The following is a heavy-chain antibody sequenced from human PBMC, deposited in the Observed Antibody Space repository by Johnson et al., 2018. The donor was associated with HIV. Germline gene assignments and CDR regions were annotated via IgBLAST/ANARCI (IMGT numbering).Heavy chain of an antibody. Sequence: QVQLVESGGGVVQPGRSLRLSCAASGFTFSSYAMHWVRQAPGKGLEWLAVILYDGSNKYYVDSVKGRFTISRDNSKSTLYLQMNSLRAGDTAVYYCATGNYYGSGSYAGYSAPFDIWGQGTMVTVSS. CDR1: GFTFSSYA. D-gene: IGHD3-10*01. CDR2: ILYDGSNK. J-gene: IGHJ3*02. CDR3: ATGNYYGSGSYAGYSAPFDI. V-gene: IGHV3-30*14.